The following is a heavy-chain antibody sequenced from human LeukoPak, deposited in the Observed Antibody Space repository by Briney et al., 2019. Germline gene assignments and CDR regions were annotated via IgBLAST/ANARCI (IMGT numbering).Heavy chain of an antibody. CDR2: INGGGGSI. J-gene: IGHJ3*02. V-gene: IGHV3-23*01. CDR1: GFTFSRYA. CDR3: AKRLVVGAFDI. Sequence: PGGSLRLSCVASGFTFSRYAMSWVRQAPGKGLEWVSHINGGGGSIYYADSVQGRFTISRDNSKNTLYLQMNSLRAEDTAVYYCAKRLVVGAFDIWGQGTMVTVSS. D-gene: IGHD3-22*01.